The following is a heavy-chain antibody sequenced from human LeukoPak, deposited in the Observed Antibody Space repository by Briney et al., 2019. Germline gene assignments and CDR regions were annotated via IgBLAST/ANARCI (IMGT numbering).Heavy chain of an antibody. CDR1: GGTFSSYT. D-gene: IGHD6-13*01. CDR3: ARDIAAAGAGRAFDI. V-gene: IGHV1-69*04. CDR2: IIPILGIA. J-gene: IGHJ3*02. Sequence: SVKVSCKASGGTFSSYTISWVRQAPGQGLEWMGRIIPILGIANYAQKFQGRVTITADKSTSTAYMELSSLRSEDTAVYYCARDIAAAGAGRAFDIWGQGTMVTVSS.